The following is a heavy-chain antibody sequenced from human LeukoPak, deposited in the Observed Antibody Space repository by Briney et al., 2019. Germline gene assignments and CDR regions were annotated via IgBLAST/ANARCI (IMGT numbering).Heavy chain of an antibody. CDR3: ARAPGSGTIDY. Sequence: PSETLSLTCAVYGGSFSGYYWSWIRQPPGKGLEWIGEINHSGSTNYNPPLKSRVTISVDTSKNQFSLKLSSVTAADTAVYYCARAPGSGTIDYWGQGTLVTVSS. D-gene: IGHD1-7*01. CDR1: GGSFSGYY. J-gene: IGHJ4*02. V-gene: IGHV4-34*01. CDR2: INHSGST.